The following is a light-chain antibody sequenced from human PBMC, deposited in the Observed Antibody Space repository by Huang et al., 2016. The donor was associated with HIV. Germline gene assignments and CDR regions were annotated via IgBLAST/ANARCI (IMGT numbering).Light chain of an antibody. CDR3: QQYHSTPYT. V-gene: IGKV1-NL1*01. J-gene: IGKJ2*01. Sequence: DIQMTQSPSSLSASVRNRVTITCRASQAIAKSLAWYQQKPGKAPKLLLYAASRVESGVPSRFSGSGSGTDYTLTISSLQPEDFATYYCQQYHSTPYTFGQGTKLEIK. CDR1: QAIAKS. CDR2: AAS.